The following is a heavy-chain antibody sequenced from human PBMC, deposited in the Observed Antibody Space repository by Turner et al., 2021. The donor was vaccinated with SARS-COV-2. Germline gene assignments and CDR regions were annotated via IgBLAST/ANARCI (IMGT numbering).Heavy chain of an antibody. CDR3: AKDRGQLWQPRAGMDV. V-gene: IGHV3-9*01. D-gene: IGHD5-18*01. Sequence: EVQLVESGGGFVQPGRFLELLCSAPGFTFDDYVMHWVRQAPGKGLEWVSGISWNSGSIGYADSVKGRFTISRDNAKNSLYLQMNSLRAEDTAVYYCAKDRGQLWQPRAGMDVWGQGTTVTVSS. J-gene: IGHJ6*02. CDR2: ISWNSGSI. CDR1: GFTFDDYV.